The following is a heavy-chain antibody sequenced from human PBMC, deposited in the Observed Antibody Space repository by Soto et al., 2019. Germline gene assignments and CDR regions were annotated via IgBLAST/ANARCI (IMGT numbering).Heavy chain of an antibody. V-gene: IGHV3-30-3*01. D-gene: IGHD3-10*02. Sequence: QVQLVESGGGVVQPGRSLRLSCAASGFTFSSYAMHWVRQAPGKGLEWVAVISYDGSNKYYADSVKGRFTISRDNSKNTLYLQMNSLRAEDTAVYYCARAQRTYVPVDAFDIWGQGTMVTVPS. J-gene: IGHJ3*02. CDR1: GFTFSSYA. CDR2: ISYDGSNK. CDR3: ARAQRTYVPVDAFDI.